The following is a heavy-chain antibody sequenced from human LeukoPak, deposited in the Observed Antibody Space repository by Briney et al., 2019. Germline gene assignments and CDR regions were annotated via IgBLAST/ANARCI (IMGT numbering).Heavy chain of an antibody. D-gene: IGHD6-13*01. J-gene: IGHJ5*02. V-gene: IGHV1-18*01. CDR2: ISGYNGHT. Sequence: GASVKVSCKASGYTFTSYGISWVRQAPGQGLEWMGWISGYNGHTNYAEKLQGRVTMTTDTSTSTAYMELRSLRSDDTAVYYCARGPYSSSWSDWFDPWGQGTLVTVSS. CDR3: ARGPYSSSWSDWFDP. CDR1: GYTFTSYG.